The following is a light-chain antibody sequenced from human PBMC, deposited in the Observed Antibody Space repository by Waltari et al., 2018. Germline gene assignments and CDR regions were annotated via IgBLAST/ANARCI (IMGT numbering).Light chain of an antibody. V-gene: IGKV1D-12*01. Sequence: DIQMTQSPSSVSASVGDRVTITCLASQTISSWLAWYQQKPGKAPKLLIYAAFTLQSGVPSRFSGSGSGTHFTLTISSLQPDDFATYYCQQANAQPFSFGGGTRVEIK. CDR3: QQANAQPFS. CDR2: AAF. CDR1: QTISSW. J-gene: IGKJ4*01.